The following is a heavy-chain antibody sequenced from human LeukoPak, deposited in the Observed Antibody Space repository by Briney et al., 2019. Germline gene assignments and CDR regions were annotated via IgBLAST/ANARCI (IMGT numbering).Heavy chain of an antibody. D-gene: IGHD2-8*01. J-gene: IGHJ6*02. CDR2: ISYDGSNK. CDR3: ARDSSYVLLGEVYYYSGMDV. Sequence: GGSLRLSCAASGFTFSSYGKHWVRQAPGKGLEWVAVISYDGSNKYYADSVKGRFTISRDNSKNTLYLQVNSRRAEDTAVYYCARDSSYVLLGEVYYYSGMDVGGQGTTVPVS. V-gene: IGHV3-30*03. CDR1: GFTFSSYG.